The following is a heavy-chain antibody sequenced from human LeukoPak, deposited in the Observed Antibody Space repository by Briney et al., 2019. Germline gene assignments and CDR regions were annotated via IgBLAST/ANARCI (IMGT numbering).Heavy chain of an antibody. J-gene: IGHJ4*03. D-gene: IGHD1-1*01. CDR2: IYTSGNT. Sequence: SETLSLTCTVSGVSISSYYWSWIRQPAGKGLEWIGRIYTSGNTNYKPSLKSRLTISVDKSKNHLSLRLSSLTAADTAFYYCAGGPAGTAFDDWGHGTLVTVSS. CDR1: GVSISSYY. V-gene: IGHV4-4*07. CDR3: AGGPAGTAFDD.